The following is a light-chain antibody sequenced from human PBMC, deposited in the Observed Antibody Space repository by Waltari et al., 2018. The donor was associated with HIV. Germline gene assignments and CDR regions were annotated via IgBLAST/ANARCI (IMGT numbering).Light chain of an antibody. CDR2: KDI. Sequence: SYELTQPSSVSVSPGQTARITSSGDGLAKRYVRWFQQKPGQAPVLVIYKDIERPSGIPERFSGSSSGTTVTLTISGAQVEDEADYYCFSAADNNLGVFGGGTKVTVL. V-gene: IGLV3-27*01. CDR1: GLAKRY. CDR3: FSAADNNLGV. J-gene: IGLJ3*02.